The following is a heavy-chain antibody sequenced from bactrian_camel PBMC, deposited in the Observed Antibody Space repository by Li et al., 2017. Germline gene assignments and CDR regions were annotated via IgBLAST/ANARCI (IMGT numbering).Heavy chain of an antibody. CDR2: IRSDGIT. D-gene: IGHD2*01. CDR1: GFRYSVCS. V-gene: IGHV3S53*01. Sequence: VQLVESGGGSVQAGGSLTLSCAGSGFRYSVCSMGWYRQAPGKERVVVSTIRSDGITSYADSVKGRFTISQDNAKDTVYPQMNSLKPEDTAMYYCNAKLEVSYSGSWCTEVSDYWGQGTQVTVS. CDR3: NAKLEVSYSGSWCTEVSDY. J-gene: IGHJ4*01.